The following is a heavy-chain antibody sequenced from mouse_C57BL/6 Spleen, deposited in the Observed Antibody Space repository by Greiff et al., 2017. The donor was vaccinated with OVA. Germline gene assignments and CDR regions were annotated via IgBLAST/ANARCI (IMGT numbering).Heavy chain of an antibody. V-gene: IGHV1-39*01. J-gene: IGHJ1*03. Sequence: VQLQQSGPELVKPGASVKISCKASGYSFTDYNMNWVKQSNGKSLEWIGVINPNYGTTSYNQKFKGKATLTVDQSSSTAYMQLNSLTSEDSAVYYGARGGYGNYVRDWYFDVWGTGTTVTVSS. CDR2: INPNYGTT. CDR1: GYSFTDYN. CDR3: ARGGYGNYVRDWYFDV. D-gene: IGHD2-1*01.